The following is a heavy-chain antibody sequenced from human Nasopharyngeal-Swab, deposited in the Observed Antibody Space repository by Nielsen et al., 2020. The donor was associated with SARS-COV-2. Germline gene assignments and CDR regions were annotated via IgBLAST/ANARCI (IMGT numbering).Heavy chain of an antibody. CDR3: ARGGTVTTDT. CDR1: GGSISSSNW. Sequence: SETLSLTCAVSGGSISSSNWWSWVRQPPGKGLEWIGEIYHSGSTNYNPSLKSRVTISVDTSKNQFSLRLSSVTAADTAVYYCARGGTVTTDTWGQGTLVTVSS. CDR2: IYHSGST. D-gene: IGHD4-17*01. V-gene: IGHV4-4*02. J-gene: IGHJ5*02.